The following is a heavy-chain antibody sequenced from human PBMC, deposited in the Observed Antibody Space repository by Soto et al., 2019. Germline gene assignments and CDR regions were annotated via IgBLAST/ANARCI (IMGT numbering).Heavy chain of an antibody. CDR1: GYTFTSYY. CDR3: ARVFYGFGELEYAFDI. J-gene: IGHJ3*02. CDR2: INPSGGST. D-gene: IGHD3-10*01. V-gene: IGHV1-46*03. Sequence: ASVKVSCKASGYTFTSYYMHWVRQAPGQGLEWMGIINPSGGSTSYAQKFQGRVTMTRDTSTSTVYMELSSLRSEDTAVYYCARVFYGFGELEYAFDIWGQGTMVTVSS.